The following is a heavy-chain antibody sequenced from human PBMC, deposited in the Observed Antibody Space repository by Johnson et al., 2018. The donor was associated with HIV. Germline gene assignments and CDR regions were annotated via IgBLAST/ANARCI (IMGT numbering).Heavy chain of an antibody. CDR3: AKDLRLSSGHWLVQGGAFDI. Sequence: VQLVESGGVVVHPGGSLRLSCAASGFTFDEYAMTWVRQVPGKGLEWVSNINWNGGRTDYGDSVKGRFTIYRDNAKNTLYLQMNSLRDEDTALYYCAKDLRLSSGHWLVQGGAFDIWCQGTMVTVSS. CDR2: INWNGGRT. D-gene: IGHD6-19*01. J-gene: IGHJ3*02. CDR1: GFTFDEYA. V-gene: IGHV3-20*04.